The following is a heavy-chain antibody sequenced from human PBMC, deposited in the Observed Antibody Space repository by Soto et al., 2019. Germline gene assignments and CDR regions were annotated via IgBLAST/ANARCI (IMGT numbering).Heavy chain of an antibody. Sequence: PGGSLRLSCAASGFIFSSYAMHWVRQAPGKGLEWVARIWFNGSNKYYADSVKGRFTISRDNSKNTLYLQMNSLRAEDTAVYYCAKDRRLLWFGELGPPNWFDPWGQGTLVTVSS. D-gene: IGHD3-10*01. CDR2: IWFNGSNK. V-gene: IGHV3-33*06. CDR1: GFIFSSYA. CDR3: AKDRRLLWFGELGPPNWFDP. J-gene: IGHJ5*02.